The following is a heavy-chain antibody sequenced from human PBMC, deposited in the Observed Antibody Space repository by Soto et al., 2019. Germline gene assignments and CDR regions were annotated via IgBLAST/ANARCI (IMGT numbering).Heavy chain of an antibody. CDR3: ARGRDSSSYYYYGMDV. J-gene: IGHJ6*02. V-gene: IGHV4-31*03. CDR2: IYYSGST. Sequence: QVQLQESGPGLVKPSQTLSLTCTVSGGSISSGGYYWSWIRQHPGKGLEWIGYIYYSGSTYYNPALKSRVTKSVDTSKNQFALKLSSVTAADTAVYYCARGRDSSSYYYYGMDVWGQGTTVTVSS. CDR1: GGSISSGGYY. D-gene: IGHD6-6*01.